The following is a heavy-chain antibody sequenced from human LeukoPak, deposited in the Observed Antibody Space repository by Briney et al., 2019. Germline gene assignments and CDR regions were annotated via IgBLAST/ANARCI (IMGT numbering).Heavy chain of an antibody. CDR2: ISAYNGNT. CDR3: ARLYCSSTSCYGGYYYYMDV. D-gene: IGHD2-2*01. CDR1: GGTFSNYA. V-gene: IGHV1-18*01. Sequence: ASVKVSCKASGGTFSNYAISWVRQAPGQGLEWMGWISAYNGNTNYAQKLQGRVTMTTDTSTSTAYMELRSLRSDDTAVYYCARLYCSSTSCYGGYYYYMDVWGKGTTVTISS. J-gene: IGHJ6*03.